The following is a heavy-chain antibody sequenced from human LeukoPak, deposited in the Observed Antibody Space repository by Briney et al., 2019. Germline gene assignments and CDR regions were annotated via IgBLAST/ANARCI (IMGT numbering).Heavy chain of an antibody. V-gene: IGHV4-61*08. CDR2: IHFSGST. J-gene: IGHJ3*02. CDR1: GGSISSGGYY. D-gene: IGHD3-10*01. Sequence: NPSETLSLTCTVSGGSISSGGYYWSWIRQPPGKGLEWIGYIHFSGSTNYNPSLKSRVTISIDTSKNQLSLKLRSVTAADTAVYYCARHVSRWFGESEDAFDIWGQGTKVTVSS. CDR3: ARHVSRWFGESEDAFDI.